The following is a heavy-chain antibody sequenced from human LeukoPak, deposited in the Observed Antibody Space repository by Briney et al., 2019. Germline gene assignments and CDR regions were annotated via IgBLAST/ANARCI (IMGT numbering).Heavy chain of an antibody. D-gene: IGHD6-19*01. CDR2: IYYSGST. J-gene: IGHJ4*02. V-gene: IGHV4-59*12. Sequence: PSETLSLTCTVSGGSISSYYWSWIRQPPGKGLEWIGYIYYSGSTNYNPSLKSRVTISVDTSKNQFSLKLSSVTAADTAVYYCARVFTVGSGWYTPSGFDYWGQGALVTVSS. CDR1: GGSISSYY. CDR3: ARVFTVGSGWYTPSGFDY.